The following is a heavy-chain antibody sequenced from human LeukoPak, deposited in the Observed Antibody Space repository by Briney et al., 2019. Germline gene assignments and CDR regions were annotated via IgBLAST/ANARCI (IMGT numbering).Heavy chain of an antibody. CDR1: GFTFNDYA. Sequence: GGSLRLSCAASGFTFNDYAMYWVRQTPGKGLEWVTLISYDGYDKSYADSVRGRFTISRDNSRNTLYLQMDSLRSEDTAVYYCARDFFPVVDSTWYEIGYWGQGTLVTVSS. V-gene: IGHV3-30-3*01. J-gene: IGHJ4*02. D-gene: IGHD2-21*01. CDR2: ISYDGYDK. CDR3: ARDFFPVVDSTWYEIGY.